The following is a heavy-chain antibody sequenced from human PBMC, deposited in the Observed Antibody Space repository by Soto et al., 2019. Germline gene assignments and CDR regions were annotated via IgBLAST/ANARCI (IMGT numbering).Heavy chain of an antibody. J-gene: IGHJ1*01. V-gene: IGHV1-46*03. CDR3: ARALPSSLFDGGNSYFQH. D-gene: IGHD2-21*02. Sequence: ASVKVSCKASGYTFTSYYMHWVRQAPGQGLEWMGIINPIGGSTSYAQKFQGRVTMTRDTSTSTVYMELSSLRSEDTAVYYCARALPSSLFDGGNSYFQHWGQGTLVTVS. CDR2: INPIGGST. CDR1: GYTFTSYY.